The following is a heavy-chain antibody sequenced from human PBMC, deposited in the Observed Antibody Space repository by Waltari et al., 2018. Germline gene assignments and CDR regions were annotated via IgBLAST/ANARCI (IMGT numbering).Heavy chain of an antibody. D-gene: IGHD1-26*01. CDR1: GGSISSGGYY. Sequence: FQLPESGPALTKPSQTLSLTCTISGGSISSGGYYWSWIRQHPGRGLGWIGYIYNSGRPYYNPTLKSRVTISIDTSKNQFSRKLSSVTATDTAVYYCASGELLTLFECGGQGTLVTVSS. J-gene: IGHJ4*02. CDR2: IYNSGRP. V-gene: IGHV4-31*03. CDR3: ASGELLTLFEC.